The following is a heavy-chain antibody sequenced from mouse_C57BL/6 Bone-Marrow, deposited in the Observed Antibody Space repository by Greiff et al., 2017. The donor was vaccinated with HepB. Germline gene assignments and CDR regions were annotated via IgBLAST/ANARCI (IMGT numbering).Heavy chain of an antibody. CDR1: GYAFSSSW. V-gene: IGHV1-82*01. CDR3: ARPVVATRDAMDY. D-gene: IGHD1-1*01. Sequence: VQLQQSGPELVKPGASVKISCKASGYAFSSSWMNWVKQRPGKGLEWIGRIYPGDGDTNYNGKFKGKATLTADKSSSTAYMQLSSLTSEDSAVYFCARPVVATRDAMDYWGQGTSVTVSS. J-gene: IGHJ4*01. CDR2: IYPGDGDT.